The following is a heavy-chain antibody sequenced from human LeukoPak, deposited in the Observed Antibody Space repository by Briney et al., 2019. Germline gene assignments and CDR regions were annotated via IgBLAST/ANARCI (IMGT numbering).Heavy chain of an antibody. CDR2: IYHSGST. CDR3: ARSRLGIAAAGTGSNWFDP. J-gene: IGHJ5*02. D-gene: IGHD6-13*01. CDR1: GGSFSGYY. Sequence: SETLSLTCAVYGGSFSGYYWSWIRQPPGKGLEWIGSIYHSGSTYYNPSLKSRVTISVDTSKNQFSLKLSSVTAADTAVYYCARSRLGIAAAGTGSNWFDPWGQGTLVTVSS. V-gene: IGHV4-34*01.